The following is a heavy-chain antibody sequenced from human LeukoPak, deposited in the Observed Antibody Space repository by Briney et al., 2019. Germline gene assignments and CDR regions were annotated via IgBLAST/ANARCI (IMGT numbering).Heavy chain of an antibody. CDR3: ARRKYYYDSSGYYFDHYYMDV. Sequence: PGGSLRLSCAASGFTFSSYWMSWVRQAPGKGLEWVANIKQDGSEKYYVDSVKGRFTISRDNAKNSLYLQMNSLRAEDTAVYYCARRKYYYDSSGYYFDHYYMDVWGKGTTVTVSS. CDR1: GFTFSSYW. V-gene: IGHV3-7*01. J-gene: IGHJ6*03. D-gene: IGHD3-22*01. CDR2: IKQDGSEK.